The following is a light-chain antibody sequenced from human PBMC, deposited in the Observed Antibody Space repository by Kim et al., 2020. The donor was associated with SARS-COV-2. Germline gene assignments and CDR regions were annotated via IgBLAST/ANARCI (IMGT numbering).Light chain of an antibody. CDR3: QSYDSSTWV. CDR1: SGSIASNY. V-gene: IGLV6-57*02. J-gene: IGLJ3*02. Sequence: NFMLTQPHSVSESPGKTVTISCTGSSGSIASNYVQWYQQRPGSAPTTVIYEDNQRPSGVPDRFSGSIDGSSNSASLTISGLKTEDEADYYCQSYDSSTWVFGGGTQLTVL. CDR2: EDN.